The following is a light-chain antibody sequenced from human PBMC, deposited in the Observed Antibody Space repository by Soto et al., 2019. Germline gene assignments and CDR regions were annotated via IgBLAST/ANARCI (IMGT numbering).Light chain of an antibody. CDR3: QQYNSYPST. CDR2: DAS. CDR1: QTINSW. V-gene: IGKV1-5*01. Sequence: DIQMTQSPSTLSASVGDRVTITCRASQTINSWLAWYQQKPGKAPKLLIYDASSLESGVPSRFSGSGSGTEFTLTISSLQPDDFATYYCQQYNSYPSTFGQGTKVDIK. J-gene: IGKJ1*01.